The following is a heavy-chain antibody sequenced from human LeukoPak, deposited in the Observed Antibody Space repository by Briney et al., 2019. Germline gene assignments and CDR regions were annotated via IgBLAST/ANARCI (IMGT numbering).Heavy chain of an antibody. CDR3: AKERDTAMVTIDY. CDR2: IRYDGSNK. CDR1: GFTFSSYG. D-gene: IGHD5-18*01. Sequence: GGSLRLSCAASGFTFSSYGMHWVRQAPGKGLEWVAFIRYDGSNKYYADSVKGRFTISRDNSKNTLYLQMNSLRAEDTAVYLCAKERDTAMVTIDYWGQGTLVTVSS. J-gene: IGHJ4*02. V-gene: IGHV3-30*02.